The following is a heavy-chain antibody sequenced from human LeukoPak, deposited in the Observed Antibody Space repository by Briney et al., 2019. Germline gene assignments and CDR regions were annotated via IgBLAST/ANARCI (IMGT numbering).Heavy chain of an antibody. D-gene: IGHD1-14*01. CDR1: GGSISSSY. CDR3: ARHEHPGARRHLDY. CDR2: IYNTGTT. V-gene: IGHV4-59*08. Sequence: PSETLSLTCNVSGGSISSSYWSWIRQPPGKGLEWVGYIYNTGTTNYNPSLNSRVTISVDTSKNQLSLRLSSVTAADTAVYYCARHEHPGARRHLDYWGQGTLVTVSS. J-gene: IGHJ4*02.